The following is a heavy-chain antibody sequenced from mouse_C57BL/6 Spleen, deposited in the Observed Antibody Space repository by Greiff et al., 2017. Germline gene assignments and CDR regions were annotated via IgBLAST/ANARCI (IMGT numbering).Heavy chain of an antibody. D-gene: IGHD1-1*01. J-gene: IGHJ3*01. Sequence: QVQLQQPGAELVRPGSSVKLSCKASGYTFTSYWMHWVKQRPIQGLEWIGNIDPSDSETHYNQKFKDKATLTVDKSSSTAYMQLSSLTSEDSAVYYCARDYGSSYVDWFAYWGQGTLVTVSA. CDR1: GYTFTSYW. V-gene: IGHV1-52*01. CDR3: ARDYGSSYVDWFAY. CDR2: IDPSDSET.